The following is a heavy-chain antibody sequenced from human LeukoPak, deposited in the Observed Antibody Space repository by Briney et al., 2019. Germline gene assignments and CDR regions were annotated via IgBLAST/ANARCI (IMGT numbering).Heavy chain of an antibody. CDR1: GSTFSSYW. D-gene: IGHD3-16*01. V-gene: IGHV3-7*01. CDR3: ARVKLTSAFDY. CDR2: IKQDGSEK. J-gene: IGHJ4*02. Sequence: GGSLRLSCAASGSTFSSYWMSWVRQAPGKGLEWVANIKQDGSEKYYVDSVKGRFTISRDNAKNSLYLQTNSLRAEDTAVYYCARVKLTSAFDYWGQGTLVTVSS.